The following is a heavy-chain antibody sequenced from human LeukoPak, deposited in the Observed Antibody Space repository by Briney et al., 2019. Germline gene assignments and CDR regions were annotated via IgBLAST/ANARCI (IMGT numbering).Heavy chain of an antibody. CDR2: ISSSSSTI. J-gene: IGHJ3*02. V-gene: IGHV3-48*04. CDR1: GFTFSSYS. Sequence: PGGSLRLSCAASGFTFSSYSMNWVRQAPGKGLEWVSYISSSSSTIYYADSVKGRFTISRDNAKNSLYLQMSSLRVEDTAVYYCARDYDYFSGHNLDAYDIWGQGTTVTVSS. D-gene: IGHD2-15*01. CDR3: ARDYDYFSGHNLDAYDI.